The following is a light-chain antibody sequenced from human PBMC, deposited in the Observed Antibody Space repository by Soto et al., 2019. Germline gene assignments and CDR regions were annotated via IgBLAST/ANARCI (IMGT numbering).Light chain of an antibody. Sequence: QLVLTQPPSASGSPGQSVAISCTGTSSDVGGYNYVSWYQQHPGKAPKLMIYEVNKRPSGVPDRFSGSKSGNTASLTVSGLQAEDEADYHCSSYAGSSNVFGTGTKVTVL. V-gene: IGLV2-8*01. CDR2: EVN. J-gene: IGLJ1*01. CDR1: SSDVGGYNY. CDR3: SSYAGSSNV.